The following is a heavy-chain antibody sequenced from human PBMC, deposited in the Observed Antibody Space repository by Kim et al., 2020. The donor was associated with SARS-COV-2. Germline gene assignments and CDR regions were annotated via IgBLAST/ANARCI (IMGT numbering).Heavy chain of an antibody. CDR1: GFTFSSYG. V-gene: IGHV3-30*18. CDR2: ISYDGSNK. D-gene: IGHD6-13*01. CDR3: AKRDKWRQQLRPVD. J-gene: IGHJ4*02. Sequence: GGSLRLSCAASGFTFSSYGMHWVRQAPGKGLEWVAVISYDGSNKYYADSVKGRLTISRDNSKNTLYLQMNSLRAEDTAVYYCAKRDKWRQQLRPVDWGQGTLVTVSS.